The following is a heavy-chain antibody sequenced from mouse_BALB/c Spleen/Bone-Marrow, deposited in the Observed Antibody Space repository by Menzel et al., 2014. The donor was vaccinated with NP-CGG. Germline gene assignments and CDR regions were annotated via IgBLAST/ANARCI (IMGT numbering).Heavy chain of an antibody. CDR1: GYTFTSYW. Sequence: QVHVKQSGAELVRPGASVKLSCKASGYTFTSYWINWVKQRPGQGLEWIGNIYPSDSYTNYNQKFKDKATLTVDKSSSTAYMQLGSPTSEDSAVYYCTRSYGSSYEYYFDYWGQGTTLTVSS. V-gene: IGHV1-69*02. CDR3: TRSYGSSYEYYFDY. CDR2: IYPSDSYT. J-gene: IGHJ2*01. D-gene: IGHD1-1*01.